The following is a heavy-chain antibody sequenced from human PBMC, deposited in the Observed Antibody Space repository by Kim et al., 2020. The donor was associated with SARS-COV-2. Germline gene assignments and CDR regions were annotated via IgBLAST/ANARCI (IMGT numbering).Heavy chain of an antibody. Sequence: ANYAQKFQGRVTITADESTSTAYMELSSLRSEDTAVYYCASGIKNDAFDIWGQGTMVTVSS. D-gene: IGHD1-26*01. V-gene: IGHV1-69*01. CDR3: ASGIKNDAFDI. CDR2: A. J-gene: IGHJ3*02.